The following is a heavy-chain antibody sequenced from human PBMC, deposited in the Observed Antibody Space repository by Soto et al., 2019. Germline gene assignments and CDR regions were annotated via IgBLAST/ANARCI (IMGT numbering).Heavy chain of an antibody. CDR2: VSSGGST. Sequence: DVQLLESGGGLVQPEGSLRLSCAASGFTFSSYAMGWVRQGPGKGLEWVAVVSSGGSTHYAESVRGRFTISRDNSKNTLSLQINSLTAEYTAVYVCAQRRGAGGHFAYWGQGALVNVSS. V-gene: IGHV3-23*01. CDR1: GFTFSSYA. CDR3: AQRRGAGGHFAY. J-gene: IGHJ4*02. D-gene: IGHD2-15*01.